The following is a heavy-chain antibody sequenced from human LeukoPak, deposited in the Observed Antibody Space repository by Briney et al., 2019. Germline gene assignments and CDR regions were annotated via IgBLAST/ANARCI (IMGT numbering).Heavy chain of an antibody. CDR1: GFTVSSNY. D-gene: IGHD3-16*01. CDR3: AKSFTDGAFDI. Sequence: GGSLRLSCAASGFTVSSNYMSWVRQAPGKGLEWVSAISGSGGSTYYADSVKGRFTISRDNSKNTLYLQMNSLRAEDTAVYYCAKSFTDGAFDIWGQGTMVTVSS. CDR2: ISGSGGST. J-gene: IGHJ3*02. V-gene: IGHV3-23*01.